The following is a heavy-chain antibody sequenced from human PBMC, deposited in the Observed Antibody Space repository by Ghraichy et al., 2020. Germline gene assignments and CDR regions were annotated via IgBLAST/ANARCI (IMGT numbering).Heavy chain of an antibody. CDR1: GGSFSGYY. D-gene: IGHD4-17*01. J-gene: IGHJ6*02. Sequence: ETLSLTCAVYGGSFSGYYWSWIRQPPGKGLEWIGEINHSGSTNYNPSLKSRVTISVDTSKNQFSLKLSSVTAADTAVYYCARGLATVTRDLGDYGMDVWGQGTTVTVSS. CDR2: INHSGST. CDR3: ARGLATVTRDLGDYGMDV. V-gene: IGHV4-34*01.